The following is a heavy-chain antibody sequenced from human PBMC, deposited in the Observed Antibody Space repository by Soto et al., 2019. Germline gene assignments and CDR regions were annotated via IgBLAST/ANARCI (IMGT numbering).Heavy chain of an antibody. Sequence: QVQLQESGPGLVKPSQTLSLTCTVSGGSIRSDGFYWTWVRHLPGKGLEWVGFIYYSGSTYYNPSLKSRITISMDSSRNQFFLSLNSVTATDMAVDYCARVPKNLGGSFYYGMDVWGQGTTVTVSS. J-gene: IGHJ6*02. V-gene: IGHV4-31*03. CDR2: IYYSGST. CDR1: GGSIRSDGFY. CDR3: ARVPKNLGGSFYYGMDV.